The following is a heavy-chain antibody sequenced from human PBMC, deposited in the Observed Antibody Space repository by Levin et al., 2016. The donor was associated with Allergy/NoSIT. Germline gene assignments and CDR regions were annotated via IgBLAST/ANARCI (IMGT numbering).Heavy chain of an antibody. CDR1: GFTFSSYA. V-gene: IGHV3-23*01. D-gene: IGHD4-23*01. CDR2: IIGSGSIT. J-gene: IGHJ2*01. CDR3: VKDGGNPFWYFDL. Sequence: GGSLRLSCEASGFTFSSYALSWVRQVPGRGLEWLSIIIGSGSITYYADSVKGRFTISRDNSKNTVYLQMNSLRVEDTAVYYCVKDGGNPFWYFDLWGRGTLVTVSA.